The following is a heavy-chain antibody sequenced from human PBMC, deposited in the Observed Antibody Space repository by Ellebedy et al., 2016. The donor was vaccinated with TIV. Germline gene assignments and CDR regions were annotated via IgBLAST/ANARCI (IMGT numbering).Heavy chain of an antibody. J-gene: IGHJ6*02. Sequence: MPSETLSLTCTVSGGSISSYYWSWIRQPPGKGLEWIGYIYYSGSTNYNPSLKSRVTISVDTSKNQFSLKLSSVTAADTAVYYCARLAAAGTIWGYYYYGMDVWGQGTTVTVSS. CDR1: GGSISSYY. CDR3: ARLAAAGTIWGYYYYGMDV. CDR2: IYYSGST. D-gene: IGHD6-13*01. V-gene: IGHV4-59*12.